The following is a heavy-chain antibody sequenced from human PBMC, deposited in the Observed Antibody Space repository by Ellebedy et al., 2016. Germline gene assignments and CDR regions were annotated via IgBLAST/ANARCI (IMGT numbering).Heavy chain of an antibody. D-gene: IGHD5-24*01. V-gene: IGHV4-59*01. CDR2: MSYEYGRT. J-gene: IGHJ4*02. CDR1: GASISNDY. CDR3: ARHITGRATGDFDY. Sequence: SETLSLXXTVSGASISNDYWSWIRQPPGKGLEWIAYMSYEYGRTNYNPSLSSRVFISIDTSKNQFSLRLSSVTAADTAMYYCARHITGRATGDFDYWGQGTLVSVSS.